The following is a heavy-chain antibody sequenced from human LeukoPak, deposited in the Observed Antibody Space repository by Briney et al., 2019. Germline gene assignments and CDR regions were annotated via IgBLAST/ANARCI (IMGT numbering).Heavy chain of an antibody. CDR2: IYPGDSDT. Sequence: GESLKISCKGSGYSFTSYWIGWVRQMPGKGLEWMGIIYPGDSDTRYSPSFQGQVTISADKSISTAYLQWSSLKASDTAMYYCARLSSFRADVITMVRGYYFDYWGQGTLVTVSS. CDR3: ARLSSFRADVITMVRGYYFDY. J-gene: IGHJ4*02. V-gene: IGHV5-51*01. D-gene: IGHD3-10*01. CDR1: GYSFTSYW.